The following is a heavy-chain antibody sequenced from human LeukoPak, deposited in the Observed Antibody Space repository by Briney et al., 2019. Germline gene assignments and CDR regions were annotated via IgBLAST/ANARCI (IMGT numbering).Heavy chain of an antibody. CDR1: GGTFSSYA. CDR3: ARSAGGYSYGLPTFDY. D-gene: IGHD5-18*01. CDR2: INPSFGTA. V-gene: IGHV1-69*05. Sequence: SVKVSCKASGGTFSSYAISWVRQAPGQGLEWVGGINPSFGTANYAQKFQGRVTITTDESTSTAYMELGSLRSEDTVVYYCARSAGGYSYGLPTFDYWGQGTLVTVSS. J-gene: IGHJ4*02.